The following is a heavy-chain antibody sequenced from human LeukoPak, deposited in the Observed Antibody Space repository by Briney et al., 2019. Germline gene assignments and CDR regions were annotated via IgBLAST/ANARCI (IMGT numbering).Heavy chain of an antibody. J-gene: IGHJ4*02. Sequence: GGSLRLSCAASGFTFSSYAMSWVRQAPGKGLEWVSAISGSDYSKYYADSVKGRFTISRDTSKNTLYLQMNSLRAEDTAVYYCAKLAVTTFHYFDYWGQGTLVTVSS. D-gene: IGHD4-17*01. CDR1: GFTFSSYA. V-gene: IGHV3-23*01. CDR3: AKLAVTTFHYFDY. CDR2: ISGSDYSK.